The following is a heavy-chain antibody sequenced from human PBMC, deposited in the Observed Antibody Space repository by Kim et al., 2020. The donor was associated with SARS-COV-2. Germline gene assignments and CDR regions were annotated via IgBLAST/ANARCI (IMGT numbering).Heavy chain of an antibody. D-gene: IGHD3-16*01. Sequence: VRGRFTISRDKSKSTLYLQMNSLRAEDTAVYYCARTPGEPRYCYYGMDVWGQGTTVTVSS. J-gene: IGHJ6*02. CDR3: ARTPGEPRYCYYGMDV. V-gene: IGHV3-30*01.